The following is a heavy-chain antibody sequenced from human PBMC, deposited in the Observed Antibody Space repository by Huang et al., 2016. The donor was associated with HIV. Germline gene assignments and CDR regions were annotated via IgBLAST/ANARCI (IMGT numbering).Heavy chain of an antibody. J-gene: IGHJ4*02. CDR1: GFTFSKAW. V-gene: IGHV3-15*01. D-gene: IGHD3-22*01. Sequence: GLVKPGGSLRLSCAASGFTFSKAWMSWVRQAPGKGLEWVGRIKSKTDGGTTDYTAPVKGRFTISRDDSRNTLYLKMNSLKTEDTAVYYCTTHLDYYDSSGYYFGNYWGQGTLVTVSS. CDR3: TTHLDYYDSSGYYFGNY. CDR2: IKSKTDGGTT.